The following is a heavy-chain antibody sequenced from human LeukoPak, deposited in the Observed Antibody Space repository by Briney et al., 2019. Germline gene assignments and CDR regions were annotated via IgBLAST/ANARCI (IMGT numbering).Heavy chain of an antibody. V-gene: IGHV3-30*04. Sequence: GGSLRLSCAASGFTFSSYAMHWVRQAPGKGLEWVAVISYDGSNKYYADSVKGRFTISRDNSKNTLYLQMNSLRAEDTAVYYCANRGRGGYDSPIDYWGQGTLVTVSS. D-gene: IGHD5-12*01. CDR3: ANRGRGGYDSPIDY. CDR1: GFTFSSYA. J-gene: IGHJ4*02. CDR2: ISYDGSNK.